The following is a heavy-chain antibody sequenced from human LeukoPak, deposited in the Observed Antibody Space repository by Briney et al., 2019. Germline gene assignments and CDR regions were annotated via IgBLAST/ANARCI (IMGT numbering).Heavy chain of an antibody. CDR3: ARDLVVVPAAIFSSWVNDY. D-gene: IGHD2-2*01. V-gene: IGHV3-11*01. Sequence: PGGSLRLSCAASGFTFSDYYMSWIRQAPGKGLEWVSYISSSGSTIYYADSVKGRFTISRDNAKNSLYLQMNSLRAEDTAVYYCARDLVVVPAAIFSSWVNDYWGQGTLVTVSS. J-gene: IGHJ4*02. CDR1: GFTFSDYY. CDR2: ISSSGSTI.